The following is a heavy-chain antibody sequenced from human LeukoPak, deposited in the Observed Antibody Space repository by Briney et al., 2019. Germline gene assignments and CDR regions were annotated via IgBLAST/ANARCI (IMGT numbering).Heavy chain of an antibody. CDR3: AKWADMTTNWFDP. CDR1: GFTFTSYG. D-gene: IGHD4-11*01. Sequence: GGSLRLSCAVSGFTFTSYGMHWVRQAPGKGLEWVAFIRYDGRNKYYVDSVKGRFTISRDNSKNTLYLQMNSLRAEDTAVYYCAKWADMTTNWFDPWGQGTLVTVSS. J-gene: IGHJ5*02. CDR2: IRYDGRNK. V-gene: IGHV3-30*02.